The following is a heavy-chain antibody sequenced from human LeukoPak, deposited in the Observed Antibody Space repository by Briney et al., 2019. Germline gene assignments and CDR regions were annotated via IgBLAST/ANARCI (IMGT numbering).Heavy chain of an antibody. Sequence: GGSLRLSCAASGFTFSSYAMSWVRQAPGKGLEWVSAISGSGGSTYYADSVKGRFTISRDNSKNTLYLQMNSLRAEDTAVYYCAKVPYPLAVAGKPGYYFDYWGQGTLVTVSS. J-gene: IGHJ4*02. CDR1: GFTFSSYA. CDR2: ISGSGGST. V-gene: IGHV3-23*01. CDR3: AKVPYPLAVAGKPGYYFDY. D-gene: IGHD6-19*01.